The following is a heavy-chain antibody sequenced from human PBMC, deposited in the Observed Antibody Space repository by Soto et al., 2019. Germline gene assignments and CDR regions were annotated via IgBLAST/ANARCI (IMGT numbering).Heavy chain of an antibody. CDR2: IWYDGSNK. J-gene: IGHJ3*02. CDR1: GFTFSSYG. D-gene: IGHD1-1*01. Sequence: GGSLRLSCAASGFTFSSYGMHWVRQAPGKGLEWVAVIWYDGSNKYYADSVKGRFNISRDNSKNTLYLQMNSLRAEDTAVYYCARDEHLQLEPTWAFDIWGQGTMVTVSS. V-gene: IGHV3-33*01. CDR3: ARDEHLQLEPTWAFDI.